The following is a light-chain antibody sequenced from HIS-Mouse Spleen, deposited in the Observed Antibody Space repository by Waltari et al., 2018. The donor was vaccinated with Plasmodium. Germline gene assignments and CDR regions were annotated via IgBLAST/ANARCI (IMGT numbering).Light chain of an antibody. Sequence: EIVLTQSPATLSLSPGERATLSCRASQSVSSYLDWYQQKPGQAPRILIYDASNRATGIPARFSGSGSGTDFTLTISSLEPEDFAVYYCQQRSNWPPLTFGGGTKVEIK. CDR3: QQRSNWPPLT. J-gene: IGKJ4*01. V-gene: IGKV3-11*01. CDR2: DAS. CDR1: QSVSSY.